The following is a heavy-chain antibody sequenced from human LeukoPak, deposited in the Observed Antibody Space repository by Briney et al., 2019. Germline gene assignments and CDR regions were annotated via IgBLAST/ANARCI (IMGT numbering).Heavy chain of an antibody. CDR2: ISSTGSTT. CDR1: GFSFSTSE. D-gene: IGHD2-2*02. CDR3: ARDSDSAIPYCYFDL. J-gene: IGHJ2*01. Sequence: GGSLRLSCAASGFSFSTSEMNWVRQAPGKGLEWVASISSTGSTTYYADPVQGRFTISRDNAKTSLYLQMSSLRVEDTSTYFCARDSDSAIPYCYFDLWGRGTLVTVSS. V-gene: IGHV3-48*03.